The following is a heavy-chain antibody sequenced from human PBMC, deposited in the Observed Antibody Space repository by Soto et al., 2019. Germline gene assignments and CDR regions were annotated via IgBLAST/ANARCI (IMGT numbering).Heavy chain of an antibody. CDR2: IGTIGDT. D-gene: IGHD4-17*01. Sequence: EVQLVESGGGLVQPGGSLRLSCAASGFTFSTYDMHWIRQAPGKGLEWVSYIGTIGDTNYAESVRGRFITSRDSPTDSLHLQMDSLTVADTAVYYCVRGLLFGDYGDYFDNWGQGTLVTVSS. J-gene: IGHJ4*02. CDR1: GFTFSTYD. V-gene: IGHV3-13*01. CDR3: VRGLLFGDYGDYFDN.